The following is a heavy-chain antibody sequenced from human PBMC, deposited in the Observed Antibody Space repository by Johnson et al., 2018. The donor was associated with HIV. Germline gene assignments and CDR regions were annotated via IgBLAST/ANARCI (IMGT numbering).Heavy chain of an antibody. CDR1: GFTFSSYW. V-gene: IGHV3-7*03. D-gene: IGHD1-26*01. CDR3: ARELTSGSSMAFDI. CDR2: IKQDGSEK. Sequence: EVLLLESGGGLVQPGGSLRLSCAASGFTFSSYWMSWVRQAPGKGLEWVANIKQDGSEKYYVDSVKGRFTISRDNAKNSLYLQMNSLRAEDTALYYCARELTSGSSMAFDIWGQGTMVTVSS. J-gene: IGHJ3*02.